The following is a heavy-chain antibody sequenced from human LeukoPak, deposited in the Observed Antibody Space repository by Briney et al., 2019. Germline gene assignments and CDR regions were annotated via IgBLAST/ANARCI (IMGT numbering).Heavy chain of an antibody. Sequence: PGGSLRLSCAASGFTVSTTYMSWVRQAPGKGLEWVSVIYSGGSTYYADSAKGRFTISRDNSKNTFYLQMNSLRAEDTAVYYCARGVSYGSGSYIGDPWGQGTLVTVSS. J-gene: IGHJ5*02. CDR3: ARGVSYGSGSYIGDP. CDR1: GFTVSTTY. D-gene: IGHD3-10*01. V-gene: IGHV3-53*01. CDR2: IYSGGST.